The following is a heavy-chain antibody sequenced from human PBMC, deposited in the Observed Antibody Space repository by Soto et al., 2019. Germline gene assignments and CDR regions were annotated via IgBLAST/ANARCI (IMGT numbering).Heavy chain of an antibody. V-gene: IGHV4-59*01. CDR2: ICSGGTT. D-gene: IGHD4-4*01. CDR3: ARVGSKSFYYATDV. J-gene: IGHJ6*02. Sequence: SETLSLTCTVSGGSISSFCWSWIRQPPGQGLEWIGYICSGGTTKYNPSLKSRVTMSVDTSKTQFSLKLTSVTAADTAVFYCARVGSKSFYYATDVWGQGTTVTVSS. CDR1: GGSISSFC.